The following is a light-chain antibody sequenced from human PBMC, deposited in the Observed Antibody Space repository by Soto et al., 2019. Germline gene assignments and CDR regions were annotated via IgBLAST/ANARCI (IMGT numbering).Light chain of an antibody. CDR2: QDT. Sequence: ELTQPPSMSVSPGQTAVITCSGDALPRQYVYWFKQKPGQAPVLVIYQDTRRPPTIPARFSGSASGTTVSLTISGVQADDEADYYCQSADTSGNIEVFGPGTKVTVL. V-gene: IGLV3-25*02. J-gene: IGLJ1*01. CDR3: QSADTSGNIEV. CDR1: ALPRQY.